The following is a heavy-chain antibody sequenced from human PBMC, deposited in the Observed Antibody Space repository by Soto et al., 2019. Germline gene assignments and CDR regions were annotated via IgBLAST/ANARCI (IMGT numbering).Heavy chain of an antibody. Sequence: SVKVSCKASGGTFSSYAISWVRQAPGQGLEWMGGIIPIFGTASYAQKFQGRVTITADKSTSTAYMELSSLRSEDTAVYYCARPEFPYYYDSSGYVNPYYYYDYGRDVWG. CDR1: GGTFSSYA. D-gene: IGHD3-22*01. CDR3: ARPEFPYYYDSSGYVNPYYYYDYGRDV. V-gene: IGHV1-69*06. CDR2: IIPIFGTA. J-gene: IGHJ6*02.